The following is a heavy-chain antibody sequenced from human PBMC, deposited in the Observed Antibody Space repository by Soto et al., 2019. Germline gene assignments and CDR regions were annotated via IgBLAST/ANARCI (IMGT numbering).Heavy chain of an antibody. CDR3: AKGDGHSSSSGHNWFDP. CDR2: ISGSGGST. J-gene: IGHJ5*02. Sequence: TGGSLRLSSAASGFTFSSYAMSWVRQAPGKGLEWVSAISGSGGSTYYADSVKGRFTISRDNSKNTLYLQMNSLRAEDTAVYYCAKGDGHSSSSGHNWFDPWGQGTLVTVSS. D-gene: IGHD6-6*01. CDR1: GFTFSSYA. V-gene: IGHV3-23*01.